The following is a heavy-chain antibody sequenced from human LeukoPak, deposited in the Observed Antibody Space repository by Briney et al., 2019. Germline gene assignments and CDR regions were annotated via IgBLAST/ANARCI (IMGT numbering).Heavy chain of an antibody. J-gene: IGHJ6*02. CDR1: GGSFSGYY. V-gene: IGHV4-34*01. CDR2: INHSGST. Sequence: NSSETLSLTCAVYGGSFSGYYWSWIRQPPGKGLEWIGEINHSGSTNYNPSLKSRVTISVDTSKNQFSLKLSSVTAADTAVYYCARLGPDIVVVPAAMVHYYYGMDVWGQGTTVTVSS. D-gene: IGHD2-2*01. CDR3: ARLGPDIVVVPAAMVHYYYGMDV.